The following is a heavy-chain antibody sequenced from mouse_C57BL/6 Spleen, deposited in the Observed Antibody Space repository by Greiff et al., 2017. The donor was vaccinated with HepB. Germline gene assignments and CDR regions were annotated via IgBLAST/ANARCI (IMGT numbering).Heavy chain of an antibody. J-gene: IGHJ1*03. Sequence: VQVVESGAELVRPGASVKLSCKASGYTFTDYYINWVKQRPGQGLEWIARIYPGSGNTYYNEKFKGKATLTAEKSSSTAYMQLSSLTSEDSAVYFCARSGSSHWYFDVWGTGTTVTVSS. CDR2: IYPGSGNT. V-gene: IGHV1-76*01. D-gene: IGHD1-1*01. CDR3: ARSGSSHWYFDV. CDR1: GYTFTDYY.